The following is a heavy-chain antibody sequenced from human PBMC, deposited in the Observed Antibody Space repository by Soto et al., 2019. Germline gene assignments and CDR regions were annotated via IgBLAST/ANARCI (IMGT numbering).Heavy chain of an antibody. J-gene: IGHJ4*02. CDR1: GFTFGASA. V-gene: IGHV3-73*01. D-gene: IGHD6-19*01. Sequence: GGSLRLSCAASGFTFGASALQWVRQASGKGLEWVGRIRSKANSYATAYAASVKGRFTISRDDSKNTAYLQMNSLKIEDTAVYYCTSLYSSGEGPMWGQGTLVTVSS. CDR3: TSLYSSGEGPM. CDR2: IRSKANSYAT.